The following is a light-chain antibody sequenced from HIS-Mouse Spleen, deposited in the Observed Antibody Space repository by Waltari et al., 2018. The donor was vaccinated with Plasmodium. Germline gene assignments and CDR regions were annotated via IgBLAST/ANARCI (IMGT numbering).Light chain of an antibody. CDR1: VLAKKY. CDR3: YSAADNNRV. Sequence: SYELTQPSSVSVSPGQTARITCPGDVLAKKYARWVQQKPGQAPVLVMYKDSERPSGIPGRFSGSSSGTTVTLTISGAQVEDEADYYCYSAADNNRVFGGGTKLTVL. J-gene: IGLJ3*02. CDR2: KDS. V-gene: IGLV3-27*01.